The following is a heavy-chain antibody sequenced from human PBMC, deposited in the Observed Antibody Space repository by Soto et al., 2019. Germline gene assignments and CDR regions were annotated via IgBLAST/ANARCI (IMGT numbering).Heavy chain of an antibody. J-gene: IGHJ6*02. D-gene: IGHD3-3*01. CDR1: GGSFSGYY. V-gene: IGHV4-34*01. CDR3: ARVSYYDFWSGYFRQYYYGMDV. CDR2: INHSGST. Sequence: LSLTCAVYGGSFSGYYWSWIRQPPGKGLEWIGEINHSGSTNYNPSLKSRVTISVDTSKNQFSLKLSSVTAADTAVYYCARVSYYDFWSGYFRQYYYGMDVWGQGTTVTVSS.